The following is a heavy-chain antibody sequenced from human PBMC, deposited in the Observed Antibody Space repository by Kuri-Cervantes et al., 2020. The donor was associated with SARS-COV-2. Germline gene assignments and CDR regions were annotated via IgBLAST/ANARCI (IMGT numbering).Heavy chain of an antibody. V-gene: IGHV3-30-3*01. J-gene: IGHJ4*02. CDR2: ISYDGSNK. Sequence: GGSLRLSCAASGFTLSSYAMHWVRQAPGKGLEWVAVISYDGSNKYYADSVKGRFTISRDNSKNTLYLQMNSLRAEDTAVYYCARGDYGDYGDYWGQGTLVTVSS. CDR3: ARGDYGDYGDY. CDR1: GFTLSSYA. D-gene: IGHD4-17*01.